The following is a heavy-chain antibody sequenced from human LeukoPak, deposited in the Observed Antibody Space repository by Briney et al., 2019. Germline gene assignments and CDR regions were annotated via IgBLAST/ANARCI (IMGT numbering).Heavy chain of an antibody. CDR2: ISYDGSNK. J-gene: IGHJ4*02. V-gene: IGHV3-30*04. CDR3: ARDPHGVGRYMGYFDY. Sequence: GGSLRLSCAASGFTFSSYAKHWVRQAPGKGLEWVAVISYDGSNKYYADSVKGRFTISRDNSKNTLYLQMNSLRAEDSAVYYCARDPHGVGRYMGYFDYWGQGTLVTVSS. CDR1: GFTFSSYA. D-gene: IGHD1-26*01.